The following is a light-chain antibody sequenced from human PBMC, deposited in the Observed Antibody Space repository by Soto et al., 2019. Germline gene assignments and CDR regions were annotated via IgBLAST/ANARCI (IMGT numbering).Light chain of an antibody. CDR2: DAS. CDR1: QGISSA. J-gene: IGKJ4*01. CDR3: QQFDSNPLT. Sequence: AIQVTQSPSSLSASVGDRVTITCRASQGISSALVWYQQKPGKAPKLLIYDASTLESGVPSRFSGSGYGTDFTLTISSLQPEDFATYYCQQFDSNPLTVGGGTKVDIK. V-gene: IGKV1-13*02.